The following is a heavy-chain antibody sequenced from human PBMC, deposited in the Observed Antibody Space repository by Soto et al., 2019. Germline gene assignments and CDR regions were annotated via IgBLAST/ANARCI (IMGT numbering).Heavy chain of an antibody. V-gene: IGHV1-69*06. Sequence: ASVKVSCKASGGTFSSYAISWVRQAPGQGLEWMGGIIPIFGTANYAQKFQGRVTITADKSTSTAYMELSSLRSEDTAVYYCARGVGSGGSVGWFDPWGQGTLVTVSS. J-gene: IGHJ5*02. CDR1: GGTFSSYA. CDR2: IIPIFGTA. CDR3: ARGVGSGGSVGWFDP. D-gene: IGHD2-15*01.